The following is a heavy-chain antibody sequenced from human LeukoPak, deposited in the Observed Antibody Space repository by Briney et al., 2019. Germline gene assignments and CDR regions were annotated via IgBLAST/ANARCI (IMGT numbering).Heavy chain of an antibody. D-gene: IGHD4-11*01. J-gene: IGHJ4*02. CDR2: IRYDGSNK. V-gene: IGHV3-30*02. Sequence: GGSLRLSCAASGFTFSRYGMHWVPQAPGKGLEWVAFIRYDGSNKYYTDSVMGRFTISRDNSKNTLYLQMNSLRVEDTAVYYCARDGLAVTTFEYFFDYWGQGTLVTVS. CDR1: GFTFSRYG. CDR3: ARDGLAVTTFEYFFDY.